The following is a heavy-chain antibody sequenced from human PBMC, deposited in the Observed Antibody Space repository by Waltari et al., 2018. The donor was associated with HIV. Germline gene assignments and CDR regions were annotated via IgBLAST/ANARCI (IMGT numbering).Heavy chain of an antibody. CDR1: GGSSSTYY. CDR2: IYYNGGT. V-gene: IGHV4-59*01. Sequence: QVQLQESGPGLVKPSETLSLTCTVSGGSSSTYYWSWIRQPPGKGLEWMGYIYYNGGTKYNPSLKNRVTMTIDTSKTQFSLELSSVTTADTAIYYCARDFYGSGIGLSRGRRYFDPWGQGALVTVSS. CDR3: ARDFYGSGIGLSRGRRYFDP. J-gene: IGHJ5*02. D-gene: IGHD3-10*01.